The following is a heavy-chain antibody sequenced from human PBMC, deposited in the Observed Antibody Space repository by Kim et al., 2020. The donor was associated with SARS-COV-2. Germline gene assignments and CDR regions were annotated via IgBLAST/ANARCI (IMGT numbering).Heavy chain of an antibody. V-gene: IGHV4-39*01. CDR2: VYYSGGT. D-gene: IGHD3-10*01. CDR3: ARQSSGSYYNGEYNWFDP. J-gene: IGHJ5*02. CDR1: GGSSSSSSYY. Sequence: SETLSLTCTVSGGSSSSSSYYWGWIRQPPGKGLEWIGSVYYSGGTYYNPSLKSRVTISVDTSKNQFSLKLSSVTAADTAVYYCARQSSGSYYNGEYNWFDPWGQGTLVTVSS.